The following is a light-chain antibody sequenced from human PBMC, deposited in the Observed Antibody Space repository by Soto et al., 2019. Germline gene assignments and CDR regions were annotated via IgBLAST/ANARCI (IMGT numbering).Light chain of an antibody. CDR2: GAS. CDR1: QSVGSN. Sequence: EIVMTQSPATLSVTPGERATLSCRARQSVGSNLAWYQQKPGQAPRLLIYGASTRATGIPARFSGSGSETEFTLTISSLQAEDSAVYYCHQRQSWPRTFGQGTKVDIK. J-gene: IGKJ1*01. CDR3: HQRQSWPRT. V-gene: IGKV3-15*01.